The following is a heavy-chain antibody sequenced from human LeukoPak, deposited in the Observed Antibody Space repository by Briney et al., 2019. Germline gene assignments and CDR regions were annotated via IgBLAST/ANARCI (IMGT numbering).Heavy chain of an antibody. CDR3: ARVVPIGKDYYYYMDV. CDR2: INPSGGST. J-gene: IGHJ6*03. Sequence: ASVKVSCKASGYTFTSYYMHWVRQAPGQGLEWMGIINPSGGSTSYAQKFQGRVTMTRDMSTSTVYMELTSLRSEDTAVYYCARVVPIGKDYYYYMDVWGKGTTVTISS. V-gene: IGHV1-46*01. D-gene: IGHD4-23*01. CDR1: GYTFTSYY.